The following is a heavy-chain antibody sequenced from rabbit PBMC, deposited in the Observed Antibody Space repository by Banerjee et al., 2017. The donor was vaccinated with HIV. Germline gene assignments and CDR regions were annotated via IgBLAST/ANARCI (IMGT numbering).Heavy chain of an antibody. J-gene: IGHJ4*01. CDR3: ARSYSTAWGEYNL. Sequence: QSLEESGGDLVKPGASLTLTCTASGFSFSSSYYMCWVRQAPQKGLEWIGCIYTGSGTTYYASWAKGRFTISKTSSTTVTLQMTSLTVADTATYFCARSYSTAWGEYNLWGQGTLVTVS. CDR2: IYTGSGTT. D-gene: IGHD4-1*01. CDR1: GFSFSSSYY. V-gene: IGHV1S40*01.